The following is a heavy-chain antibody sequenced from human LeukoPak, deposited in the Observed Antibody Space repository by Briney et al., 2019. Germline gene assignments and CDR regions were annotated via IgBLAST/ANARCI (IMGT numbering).Heavy chain of an antibody. J-gene: IGHJ4*02. V-gene: IGHV3-7*01. Sequence: GGSLRLSCTASGFSFSSYWMSWVRQAPGKGLEWVANIKQDGSDKYYVDSVKGRFTISRDNAKNSLYLQMNSLRAEDSTLYYCARASAVAGTRDYWGQGTLVTVSS. CDR1: GFSFSSYW. CDR2: IKQDGSDK. D-gene: IGHD6-19*01. CDR3: ARASAVAGTRDY.